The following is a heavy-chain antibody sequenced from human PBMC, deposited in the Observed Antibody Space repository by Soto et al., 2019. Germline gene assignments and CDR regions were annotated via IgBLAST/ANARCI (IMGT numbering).Heavy chain of an antibody. Sequence: EVQLVECGGGLVQPGRSLGLSCAASGFTFVDYAMHWVRQAPGKRLEWVSGFSWNSGSIGYADPVKRRLTISRDNAKNSLYLQINSLRAEDTALYYCVRRQIRSAFDIWGQGTMVTVSS. CDR1: GFTFVDYA. V-gene: IGHV3-9*01. CDR2: FSWNSGSI. CDR3: VRRQIRSAFDI. J-gene: IGHJ3*02.